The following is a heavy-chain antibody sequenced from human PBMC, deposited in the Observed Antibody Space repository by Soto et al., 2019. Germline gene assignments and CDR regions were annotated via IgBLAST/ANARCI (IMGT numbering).Heavy chain of an antibody. CDR3: TTDRFS. Sequence: EVQLAESGGGLVEPGGSLRLSCAVSGFTVSNDWMSWVRQAPGKGLEWVARLKSKADGGTTDYTAPVKGRFTISRDDSKNTLFLQMNSLRIEDTAVYYCTTDRFSWGQGVLVTVSS. J-gene: IGHJ5*02. V-gene: IGHV3-15*01. CDR1: GFTVSNDW. CDR2: LKSKADGGTT.